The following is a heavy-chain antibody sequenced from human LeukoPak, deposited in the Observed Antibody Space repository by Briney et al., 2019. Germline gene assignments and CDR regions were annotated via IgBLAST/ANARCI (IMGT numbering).Heavy chain of an antibody. D-gene: IGHD3-22*01. V-gene: IGHV3-30*18. J-gene: IGHJ4*02. CDR2: ISMVGSNK. CDR1: GFTFSSYG. Sequence: GGSLRLSCAASGFTFSSYGMHWVRKAPGRGWKGVALISMVGSNKYYVDSVKGRFTISRDNSKNTLYLQMDSLRPEDTALYYCAKDRASLYYYDTSGSGLDHWGQGTLVTVSS. CDR3: AKDRASLYYYDTSGSGLDH.